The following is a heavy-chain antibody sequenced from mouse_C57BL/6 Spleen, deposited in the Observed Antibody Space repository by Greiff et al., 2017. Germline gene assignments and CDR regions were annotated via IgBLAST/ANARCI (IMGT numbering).Heavy chain of an antibody. Sequence: VQLQQPGAELVKPGASVKLSCKASGYTFTSYWMQWVKQRPGQGLEWIGEIDPSDSYTNYNQKFKGKATLTVDTSSSTAYMQLSSLKSEDAAVYYCASLYDSYFDYWGQGTTLTVSS. V-gene: IGHV1-50*01. CDR1: GYTFTSYW. D-gene: IGHD2-3*01. CDR2: IDPSDSYT. CDR3: ASLYDSYFDY. J-gene: IGHJ2*01.